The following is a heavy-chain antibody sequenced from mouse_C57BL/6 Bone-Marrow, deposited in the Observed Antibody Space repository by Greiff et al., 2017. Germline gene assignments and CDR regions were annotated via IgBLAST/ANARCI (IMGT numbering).Heavy chain of an antibody. CDR1: GYTFTSYW. Sequence: VQLQQPGAELVKPGASVKLSCKASGYTFTSYWMHWVKQRPGQGLEWIGMIHPNSGSTNYNEKFKSKATLTVDKSSSTAYMQLSSLTSEDSAVYYCARLDDYRRGAMDYWGQGTSVTVSA. CDR3: ARLDDYRRGAMDY. V-gene: IGHV1-64*01. CDR2: IHPNSGST. D-gene: IGHD2-4*01. J-gene: IGHJ4*01.